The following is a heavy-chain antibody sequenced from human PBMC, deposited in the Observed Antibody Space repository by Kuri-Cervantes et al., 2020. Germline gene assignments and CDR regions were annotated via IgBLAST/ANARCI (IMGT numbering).Heavy chain of an antibody. CDR1: GFTFSSYA. CDR3: ARVDHYGSGTASNGMDV. V-gene: IGHV3-48*04. J-gene: IGHJ6*02. CDR2: ISSSGSTI. Sequence: GESLKISCAASGFTFSSYAMHWIRQAPGKGLEWVSYISSSGSTIYYADSVKGRFTISRDNAKNSLYLQMNSLRAEDTAVYYCARVDHYGSGTASNGMDVWGQGTTVTVSS. D-gene: IGHD3-10*01.